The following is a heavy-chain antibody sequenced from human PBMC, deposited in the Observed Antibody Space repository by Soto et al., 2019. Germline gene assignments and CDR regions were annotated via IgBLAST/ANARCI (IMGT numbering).Heavy chain of an antibody. D-gene: IGHD6-13*01. CDR3: TRDFLQQLAPGWSDP. J-gene: IGHJ5*02. CDR1: GFTFGDYA. CDR2: VRSKAYGGTT. Sequence: GGSLRLSCTVSGFTFGDYAMSWFRQAPGKGLEWVGFVRSKAYGGTTEYAASVKGRFTISRDDSKSIAYLQMNSLKTEDTAVYYCTRDFLQQLAPGWSDPWGQGNLVTVSS. V-gene: IGHV3-49*03.